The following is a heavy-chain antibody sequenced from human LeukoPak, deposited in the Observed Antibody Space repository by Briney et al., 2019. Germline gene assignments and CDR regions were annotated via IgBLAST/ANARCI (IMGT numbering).Heavy chain of an antibody. CDR2: INPNSGGT. J-gene: IGHJ4*02. CDR3: ARVMGTYCGGDCYSGFDY. D-gene: IGHD2-21*01. V-gene: IGHV1-2*02. CDR1: GYTFTGYY. Sequence: ASVKVSCKASGYTFTGYYMHWVRQAPGQGLEWMGWINPNSGGTNCAQKFQGRVTMTGDTSISTAYMELSRLRSDDTAVYYCARVMGTYCGGDCYSGFDYWGQGTLVTVSS.